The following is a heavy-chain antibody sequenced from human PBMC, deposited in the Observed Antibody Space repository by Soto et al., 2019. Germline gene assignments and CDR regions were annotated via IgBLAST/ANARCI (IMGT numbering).Heavy chain of an antibody. Sequence: QEQVVESGGGVVQPGRSLRLSCAASGFTFSTHAMHWVRQAPGRGLEWVEIISYDGTTKDYADSVKGRFTISRDNSKNAVYLQMNSLRSEDTALYYCARDWRTAGTTGWFDPWGQGTLVTVAS. CDR1: GFTFSTHA. D-gene: IGHD6-13*01. CDR3: ARDWRTAGTTGWFDP. CDR2: ISYDGTTK. V-gene: IGHV3-30-3*01. J-gene: IGHJ5*02.